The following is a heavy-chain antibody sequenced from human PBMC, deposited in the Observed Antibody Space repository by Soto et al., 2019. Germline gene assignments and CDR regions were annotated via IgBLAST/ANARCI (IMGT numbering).Heavy chain of an antibody. V-gene: IGHV4-38-2*02. J-gene: IGHJ4*02. CDR3: ARDLGEYVATIYFNY. CDR1: GYSISSGYY. CDR2: MHHSGTT. Sequence: PSETLSLTCGVSGYSISSGYYWGWIRQPPGKGPEWIGSMHHSGTTYYNPSLKSRVTMSVDTSKNQLSLKLRSVTATDTAVYYCARDLGEYVATIYFNYWGQGTLVTVSS. D-gene: IGHD5-12*01.